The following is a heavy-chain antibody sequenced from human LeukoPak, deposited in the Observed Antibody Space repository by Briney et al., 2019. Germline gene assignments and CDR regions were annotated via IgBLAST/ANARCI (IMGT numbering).Heavy chain of an antibody. CDR3: GGGQNLDCLLNYYSYGMDV. CDR1: GFTFSSYE. V-gene: IGHV3-48*03. CDR2: ISSSGSTI. Sequence: GGSPRLSCAASGFTFSSYEMNWVRQAPGKGLEWVSYISSSGSTIYYADSVKGRFTISRDNAKNSLYLQMNSLRAEDTAVYYCGGGQNLDCLLNYYSYGMDVWGKGTTVTVSS. J-gene: IGHJ6*04. D-gene: IGHD3/OR15-3a*01.